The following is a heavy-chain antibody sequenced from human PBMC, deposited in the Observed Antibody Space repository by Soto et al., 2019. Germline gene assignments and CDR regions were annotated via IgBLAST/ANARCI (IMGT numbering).Heavy chain of an antibody. CDR2: IYYSGST. CDR3: ARAHDSSGYYYLGFEY. D-gene: IGHD3-22*01. Sequence: PSETLSLTCTVSGVSISSGDYYWSWIGQPPGKGLEWIGYIYYSGSTYYNPSLKSRVTISVDTSKNQFSLKLSSVTAADTAVYYCARAHDSSGYYYLGFEYWGQGTLVTVSS. V-gene: IGHV4-30-4*01. CDR1: GVSISSGDYY. J-gene: IGHJ4*02.